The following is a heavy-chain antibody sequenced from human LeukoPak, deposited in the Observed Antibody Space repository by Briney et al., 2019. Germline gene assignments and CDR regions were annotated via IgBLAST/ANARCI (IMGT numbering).Heavy chain of an antibody. D-gene: IGHD2-2*01. V-gene: IGHV3-23*01. CDR1: GFTFSSYA. CDR2: ISGSGGST. CDR3: AKDKPICSSTSCYFDY. Sequence: PGGSLRLSCAASGFTFSSYAMSWVRQAPGKGLEWVSAISGSGGSTYYADSVKGRFTISRDNSKNTLYLQMNSLRAEDTAVYYCAKDKPICSSTSCYFDYWGQGTLVTVSS. J-gene: IGHJ4*02.